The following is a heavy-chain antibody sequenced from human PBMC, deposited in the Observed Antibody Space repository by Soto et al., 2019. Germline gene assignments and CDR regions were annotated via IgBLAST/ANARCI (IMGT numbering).Heavy chain of an antibody. CDR3: ARALPDLGELSSDFDY. J-gene: IGHJ4*02. CDR2: IWYDGSNK. CDR1: GFTFSSYG. V-gene: IGHV3-33*01. D-gene: IGHD3-16*02. Sequence: GGSLRLSCAASGFTFSSYGMHWVRQAPGKGLEWVAVIWYDGSNKYYADSVKGRFTISRDNSKNTLYLQMNSLRAEDTAVYYCARALPDLGELSSDFDYWGQGTLVTVSS.